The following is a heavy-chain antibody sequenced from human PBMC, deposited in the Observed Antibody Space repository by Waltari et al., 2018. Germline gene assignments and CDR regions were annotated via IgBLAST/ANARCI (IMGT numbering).Heavy chain of an antibody. CDR1: GGSIATNRHY. V-gene: IGHV4-39*01. D-gene: IGHD5-12*01. J-gene: IGHJ3*01. CDR2: ISYTGAT. CDR3: ATYIGASVGTAAFDV. Sequence: QLQLQESGPGLVRPSETLSLTCSVSGGSIATNRHYWGWTRQSPGQGREWIATISYTGATYSGPSLKSRVTLSRDTSKNQLSLTLDSVTAADTAVYYCATYIGASVGTAAFDVWGQGTMVTVSS.